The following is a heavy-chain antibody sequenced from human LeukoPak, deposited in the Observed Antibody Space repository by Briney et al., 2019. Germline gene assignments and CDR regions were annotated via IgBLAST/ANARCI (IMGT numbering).Heavy chain of an antibody. D-gene: IGHD6-13*01. Sequence: ASVKVSCKASGGIFSSYAISWVRQAPGQGLEWMGTINPSIGGTTYAQKFQGRVTMTRDTSTSTVYMELSSLRSEDTAVYYCARIPSSQRHFDYWGQGTLVTVSS. CDR1: GGIFSSYA. CDR2: INPSIGGT. V-gene: IGHV1-46*01. J-gene: IGHJ4*02. CDR3: ARIPSSQRHFDY.